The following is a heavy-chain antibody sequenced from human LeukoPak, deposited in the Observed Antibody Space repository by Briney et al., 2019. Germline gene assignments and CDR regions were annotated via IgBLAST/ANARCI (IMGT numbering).Heavy chain of an antibody. CDR3: ARDNKVVPAATYDY. V-gene: IGHV3-21*01. J-gene: IGHJ4*02. CDR1: GFTFSSYS. D-gene: IGHD2-2*01. CDR2: ISSSSSYI. Sequence: GGSLRLSCAASGFTFSSYSMNWVRQAPGKGLEWVSSISSSSSYIYYADSVKGRFTISRDNAKNTLYLQMNSLRAEDTAVYYCARDNKVVPAATYDYWGQGTLVTVSS.